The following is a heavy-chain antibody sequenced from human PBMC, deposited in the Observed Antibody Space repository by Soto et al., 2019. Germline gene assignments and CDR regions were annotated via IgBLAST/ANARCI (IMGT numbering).Heavy chain of an antibody. CDR1: GFTFSSYA. V-gene: IGHV3-30-3*01. Sequence: GGSLKLSCTASGFTFSSYAMQWVRQSPGKGLEWVAVISFDGGNKYYPDSVKGRFTISRDNSKNTLYLQMNRLRAEDTAVYYCARDMDRSGQTYYFDYWGQGTLVTVSS. CDR3: ARDMDRSGQTYYFDY. D-gene: IGHD6-25*01. CDR2: ISFDGGNK. J-gene: IGHJ4*02.